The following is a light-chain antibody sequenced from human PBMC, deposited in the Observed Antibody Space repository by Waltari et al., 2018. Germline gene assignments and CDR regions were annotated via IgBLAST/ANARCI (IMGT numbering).Light chain of an antibody. CDR1: QSVSSY. Sequence: EIVLTQSPATLSLSPGERATLSCRASQSVSSYLAWYQQQPGQAPRLLIYDASNRCTGIPARFSGSGSGTDFTLTISSLEPEDFAVYYCQQRSNWPPYMYTFGQGTKLEIK. J-gene: IGKJ2*01. V-gene: IGKV3-11*01. CDR2: DAS. CDR3: QQRSNWPPYMYT.